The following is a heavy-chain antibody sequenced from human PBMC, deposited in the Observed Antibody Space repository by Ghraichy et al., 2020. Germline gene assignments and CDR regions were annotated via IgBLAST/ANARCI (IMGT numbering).Heavy chain of an antibody. CDR1: GYTFNSYG. Sequence: ASVKVSCKASGYTFNSYGISWVRQAPGQGLEWMGWISAYNGDTNYAQKFQGRVTMTTDTSTSTAYMELRSLRSDDTAIYYCARDKRISMIAVVPWFDSWGQGTLVTVSS. CDR2: ISAYNGDT. J-gene: IGHJ5*01. V-gene: IGHV1-18*01. D-gene: IGHD3-22*01. CDR3: ARDKRISMIAVVPWFDS.